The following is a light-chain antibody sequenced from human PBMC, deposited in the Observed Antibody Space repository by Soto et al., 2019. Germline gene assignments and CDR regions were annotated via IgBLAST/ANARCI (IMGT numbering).Light chain of an antibody. V-gene: IGKV1-39*01. CDR1: QSISSN. J-gene: IGKJ5*01. CDR3: QQSYSNPIT. CDR2: TAS. Sequence: DIQMTQSPSPLSASVGDRVTITCRASQSISSNLIWYQQKPGEAPKPLIYTASSLYSGVPSRFSGSGSGTDFTLTISSLQPEDFATYYCQQSYSNPITFGQGTRLEI.